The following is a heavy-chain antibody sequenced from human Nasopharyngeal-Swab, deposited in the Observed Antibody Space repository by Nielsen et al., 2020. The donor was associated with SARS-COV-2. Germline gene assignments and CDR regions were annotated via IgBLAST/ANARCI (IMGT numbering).Heavy chain of an antibody. CDR2: ISYDGSSN. J-gene: IGHJ5*02. D-gene: IGHD3-22*01. Sequence: GAPGLLRAASGFIFSTYAMHWVRQAPGQGLEWVALISYDGSSNYYAHSVKGRFTISRDNSKNTLYLQMNSLRGEDTAVYYCARPARRGLNWFDPWGQGTLVTVSS. CDR3: ARPARRGLNWFDP. CDR1: GFIFSTYA. V-gene: IGHV3-30-3*01.